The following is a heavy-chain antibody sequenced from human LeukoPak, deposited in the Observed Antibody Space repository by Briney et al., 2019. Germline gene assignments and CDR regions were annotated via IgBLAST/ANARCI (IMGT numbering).Heavy chain of an antibody. V-gene: IGHV3-11*04. D-gene: IGHD2-21*02. CDR2: ISSSGSTI. CDR3: ARFPCGGDCSRDVAFDI. J-gene: IGHJ3*02. Sequence: GGSLRLSCAASGFTFSDYYMSWIRQAPGKGLEWVSYISSSGSTIYYAHSVKGRFTISRDNPKNSLYLQMNSLRAEDTAVYYCARFPCGGDCSRDVAFDIWGQGTMVTVSS. CDR1: GFTFSDYY.